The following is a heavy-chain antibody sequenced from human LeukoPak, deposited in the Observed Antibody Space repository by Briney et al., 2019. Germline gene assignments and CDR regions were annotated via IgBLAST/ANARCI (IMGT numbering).Heavy chain of an antibody. CDR2: ISWNSGSI. CDR1: GFTFDDYA. CDR3: AKSPHPHMIVVVTGPYYFDY. J-gene: IGHJ4*02. D-gene: IGHD3-22*01. Sequence: GRSLRLSCAASGFTFDDYAMHWVRQAPGKGLEWVSGISWNSGSIGYADSVKGRLTISRDNAKNSLYLQMNSLRAEDTALYYCAKSPHPHMIVVVTGPYYFDYWGQGTLVTVSS. V-gene: IGHV3-9*01.